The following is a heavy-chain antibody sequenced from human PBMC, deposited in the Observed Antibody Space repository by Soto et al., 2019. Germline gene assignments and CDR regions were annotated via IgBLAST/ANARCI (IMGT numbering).Heavy chain of an antibody. CDR2: ISAYNGNT. V-gene: IGHV1-18*01. D-gene: IGHD1-1*01. J-gene: IGHJ5*02. CDR1: GYTFTSYG. CDR3: ARDEAYKWNDGGWFDP. Sequence: QVQLVQSGAEVKKPGASVKVSCKASGYTFTSYGISWVRQASGQGLEWMGWISAYNGNTKYAQKLQGRFTMTTDTATSTAYMDLRSLRSDDTAVYYCARDEAYKWNDGGWFDPWGQGTLVTVSS.